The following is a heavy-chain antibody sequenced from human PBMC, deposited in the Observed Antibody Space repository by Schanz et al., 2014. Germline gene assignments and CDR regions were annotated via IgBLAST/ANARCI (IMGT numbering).Heavy chain of an antibody. Sequence: EVELAESGGGLVQPGGSLRLSCAASGFSFSDHAMDWVRQAAGKGLEWVSGFDAHDGRAYYADSAKGRFTISRDNSKNLLYLQMNSLRAEDTAVYYCAKVDRTRYYAMDVWGQGTTVTVSS. CDR2: FDAHDGRA. CDR3: AKVDRTRYYAMDV. V-gene: IGHV3-23*04. CDR1: GFSFSDHA. J-gene: IGHJ6*02. D-gene: IGHD3-9*01.